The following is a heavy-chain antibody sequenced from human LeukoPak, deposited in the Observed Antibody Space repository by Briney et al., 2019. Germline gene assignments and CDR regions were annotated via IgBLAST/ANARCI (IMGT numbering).Heavy chain of an antibody. Sequence: SETLSLTCAVYGGSFSGYYWSWIRQPPGKGLEWIGEINHSGSTNYNPSLKSRVTISVDTSKNQFSLKLSSVTAADTAVYYCASRSNGGNSPFDYWGQGTLVTVSP. J-gene: IGHJ4*02. V-gene: IGHV4-34*01. CDR1: GGSFSGYY. CDR2: INHSGST. D-gene: IGHD4-23*01. CDR3: ASRSNGGNSPFDY.